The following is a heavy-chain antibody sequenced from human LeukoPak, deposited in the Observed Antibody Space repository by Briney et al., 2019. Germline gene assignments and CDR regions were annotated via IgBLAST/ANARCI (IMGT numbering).Heavy chain of an antibody. J-gene: IGHJ4*02. Sequence: GGSLRLSCAASGFTFYDYTMHWVRHAPGKGLERVSLISWDGGSTYYADSVNGRFTISRDNSKNSLYLQINSLRTEDTALYYCAKAPRVAAAGTPYFDYWGQGTLVTVSS. CDR1: GFTFYDYT. V-gene: IGHV3-43*01. D-gene: IGHD6-13*01. CDR3: AKAPRVAAAGTPYFDY. CDR2: ISWDGGST.